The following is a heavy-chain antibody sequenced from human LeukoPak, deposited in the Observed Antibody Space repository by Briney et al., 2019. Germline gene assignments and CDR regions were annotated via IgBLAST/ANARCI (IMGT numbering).Heavy chain of an antibody. CDR3: AKDRLVVVTAIAGYFDY. J-gene: IGHJ4*02. D-gene: IGHD2-21*02. CDR2: ISGSGGST. V-gene: IGHV3-23*01. Sequence: GASRRLSCAASGFTFSSYAMSWVRQAPGKGLEWVSAISGSGGSTYYADSVKGRFTISRDNSKNTLYLQMNSLRAEDTAVYYCAKDRLVVVTAIAGYFDYWGQGTLVTVSS. CDR1: GFTFSSYA.